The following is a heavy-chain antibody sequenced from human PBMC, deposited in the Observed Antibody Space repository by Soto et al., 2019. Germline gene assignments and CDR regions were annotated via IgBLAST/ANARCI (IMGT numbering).Heavy chain of an antibody. D-gene: IGHD3-10*01. J-gene: IGHJ6*02. Sequence: SETLSLTCTVSGGSISSYYWSWIRQPPGKGLEWIGYIYYSGSTNYNPSLKSRVTISINTSKNQFSLKLSSVTAADTAVYYCARGGLLWFGEPRGMYVWGQGTTVPVSS. CDR3: ARGGLLWFGEPRGMYV. CDR1: GGSISSYY. CDR2: IYYSGST. V-gene: IGHV4-59*01.